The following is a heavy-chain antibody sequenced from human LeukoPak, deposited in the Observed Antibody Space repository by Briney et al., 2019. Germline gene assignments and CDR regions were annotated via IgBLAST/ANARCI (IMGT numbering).Heavy chain of an antibody. V-gene: IGHV3-30*18. CDR1: GFTFSSYG. D-gene: IGHD5-12*01. Sequence: GWFLRLSCASAGFTFSSYGMRWVRQAPGKGLEWVAVISYDGSNKYYADSVKGRFTISRDNSKNTLYLQMNSLRAEDTAVYYCAKGSGWLRLLFANYMDVWGKGTTVTVSS. CDR3: AKGSGWLRLLFANYMDV. CDR2: ISYDGSNK. J-gene: IGHJ6*03.